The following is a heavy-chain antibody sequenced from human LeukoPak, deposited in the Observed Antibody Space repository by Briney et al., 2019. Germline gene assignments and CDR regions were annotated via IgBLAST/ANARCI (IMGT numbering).Heavy chain of an antibody. Sequence: SETLSLTCAVYGGSLSDYYWSWIRQTPEKGLEWIGEINHSGTTNYNPSLKSRVTISVLTSRNQFSLKLSSVTAADTAVYYCARDLSSWYGSDYWGQGTLVTVS. D-gene: IGHD6-13*01. CDR2: INHSGTT. CDR1: GGSLSDYY. V-gene: IGHV4-34*01. CDR3: ARDLSSWYGSDY. J-gene: IGHJ4*02.